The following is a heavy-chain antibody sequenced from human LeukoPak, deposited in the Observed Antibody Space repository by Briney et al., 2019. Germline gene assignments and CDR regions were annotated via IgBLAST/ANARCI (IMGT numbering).Heavy chain of an antibody. CDR1: GGSFSSGSYY. Sequence: PSETLSLTCTVSGGSFSSGSYYWSWIRQPPGKGLNGIGYIYYSGSTNYNPSLKSRVTISVDTSKNQFSLKLSSVTAADTAVYYCARGQGYPQIDYWGQGTLVTVSS. CDR3: ARGQGYPQIDY. V-gene: IGHV4-61*01. J-gene: IGHJ4*02. CDR2: IYYSGST. D-gene: IGHD1-1*01.